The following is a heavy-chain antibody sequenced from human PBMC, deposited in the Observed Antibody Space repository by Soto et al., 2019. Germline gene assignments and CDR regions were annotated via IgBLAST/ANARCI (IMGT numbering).Heavy chain of an antibody. D-gene: IGHD2-2*03. CDR2: IYGGGNGP. J-gene: IGHJ4*02. CDR3: AKMEGMDPWAYSFDY. V-gene: IGHV3-23*01. CDR1: GFTFSDFA. Sequence: EVQVLESGGGLVQPGGSLRLSCAATGFTFSDFAMSWVSQAPGKGLEWVSRIYGGGNGPHYADSVKGRVTISRDNSKNKLYLQMTSLRAEDTAVYYCAKMEGMDPWAYSFDYWGQGTLVTVSS.